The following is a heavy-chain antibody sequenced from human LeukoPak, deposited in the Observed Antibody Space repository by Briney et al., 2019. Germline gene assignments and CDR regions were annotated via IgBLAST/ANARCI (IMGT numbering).Heavy chain of an antibody. CDR3: ARHAIAAAGRDY. Sequence: SETLSLTCTVSGGSISSSSYYWGWIHQPPGKGLEWIGSIYYSGSTYYNPSLKSRVTISVDTPKNQFSLKLSSVTAADTAVYYCARHAIAAAGRDYWGQGTLVTVSS. CDR2: IYYSGST. J-gene: IGHJ4*02. V-gene: IGHV4-39*01. D-gene: IGHD6-13*01. CDR1: GGSISSSSYY.